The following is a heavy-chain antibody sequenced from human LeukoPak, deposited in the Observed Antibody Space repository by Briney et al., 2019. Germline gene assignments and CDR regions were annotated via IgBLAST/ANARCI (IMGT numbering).Heavy chain of an antibody. D-gene: IGHD5-12*01. CDR1: GGSISSYY. J-gene: IGHJ6*02. CDR3: ARSGYYYYYGMDV. CDR2: IYYSGST. Sequence: KSSETLSLTCTVSGGSISSYYWSWIRQPPGKGLEWIGYIYYSGSTNYNPSLKSRVTISVDTSKNQFSLKLSSVTAADTAVYYCARSGYYYYYGMDVWGQGTTVTVSS. V-gene: IGHV4-59*08.